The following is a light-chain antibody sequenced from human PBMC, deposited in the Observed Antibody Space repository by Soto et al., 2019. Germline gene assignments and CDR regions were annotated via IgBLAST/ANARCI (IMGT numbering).Light chain of an antibody. Sequence: DIQMTQSPSSLSASVGDRVTITCRASHDISNYLAWYQQKPGKVPKLLIYAASTLQSGVPSRFSGSGSGTDFTLTISSLQPEDVATYYCLKYHSAQGITFGQGTRLEIK. CDR2: AAS. V-gene: IGKV1-27*01. CDR1: HDISNY. J-gene: IGKJ5*01. CDR3: LKYHSAQGIT.